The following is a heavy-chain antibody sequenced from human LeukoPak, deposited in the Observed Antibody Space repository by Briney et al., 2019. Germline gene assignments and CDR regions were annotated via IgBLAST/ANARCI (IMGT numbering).Heavy chain of an antibody. D-gene: IGHD3-9*01. CDR2: IYYSGST. Sequence: SETLSLTCTVSGGSVSSSIYYWGWIRQPPGKGLEWIGSIYYSGSTSYNPSLKSRVTISVDTSKNQFSLKLTSVTAADTAVYYCASKNHILACYGFDFWGQGTLVTVSS. J-gene: IGHJ4*02. V-gene: IGHV4-39*01. CDR3: ASKNHILACYGFDF. CDR1: GGSVSSSIYY.